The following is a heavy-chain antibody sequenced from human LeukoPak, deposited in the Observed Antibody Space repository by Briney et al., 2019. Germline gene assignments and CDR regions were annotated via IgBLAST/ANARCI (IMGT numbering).Heavy chain of an antibody. J-gene: IGHJ5*02. CDR1: GGSISSYY. CDR3: ARDSGTTGEVKFDP. V-gene: IGHV4-4*07. D-gene: IGHD3-10*01. Sequence: KSSETLSLTCTVSGGSISSYYWSWIRQPAGKGLEWIGRIYTSGTTHYNPSLKSRVTMSVDTSKNQFSLKLSSVTAADTAVYYCARDSGTTGEVKFDPWGQGTLVTVSS. CDR2: IYTSGTT.